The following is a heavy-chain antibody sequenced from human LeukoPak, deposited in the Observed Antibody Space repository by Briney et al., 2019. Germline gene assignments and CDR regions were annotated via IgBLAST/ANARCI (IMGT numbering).Heavy chain of an antibody. CDR2: VYHSGST. V-gene: IGHV4-38-2*01. D-gene: IGHD4-11*01. CDR3: ARSRGATVTIDN. J-gene: IGHJ4*02. Sequence: PSETLSLTCAVSGYSISSGYYWGWIRQPPGRGLEWIGTVYHSGSTNYNPSLESRVTISVDTSKNQFSLRLSSVTAADTAVYYCARSRGATVTIDNWGQGTLVTVPS. CDR1: GYSISSGYY.